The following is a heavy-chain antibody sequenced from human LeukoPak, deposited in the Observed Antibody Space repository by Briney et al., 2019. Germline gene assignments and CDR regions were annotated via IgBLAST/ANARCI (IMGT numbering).Heavy chain of an antibody. J-gene: IGHJ4*02. CDR3: ARGLLDGSGSALSGDY. CDR2: MNPNTAKT. V-gene: IGHV1-8*01. Sequence: ASVKVSCKASGYTFTNYEVNWVRQDAGQGLEWIGWMNPNTAKTGYAQKFQGRVTMTRNTSISTAYMELSSLRSEDTAVYYCARGLLDGSGSALSGDYWGQGTLVTVSS. CDR1: GYTFTNYE. D-gene: IGHD3-10*01.